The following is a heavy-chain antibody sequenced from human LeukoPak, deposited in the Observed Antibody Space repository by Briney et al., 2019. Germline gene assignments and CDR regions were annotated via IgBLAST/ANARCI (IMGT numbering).Heavy chain of an antibody. CDR1: GFTFSSYA. J-gene: IGHJ4*02. CDR2: ISYDGSNK. Sequence: PGGSLRLSCAASGFTFSSYAMHWVRQAPGKGLEWVAVISYDGSNKYCADSVKGRFTVSRDTSKSTLFLQMNSLSAEDTAVYCCARDRYYYDSSVNFDYWGQGTLVTVSS. V-gene: IGHV3-30-3*01. D-gene: IGHD3-22*01. CDR3: ARDRYYYDSSVNFDY.